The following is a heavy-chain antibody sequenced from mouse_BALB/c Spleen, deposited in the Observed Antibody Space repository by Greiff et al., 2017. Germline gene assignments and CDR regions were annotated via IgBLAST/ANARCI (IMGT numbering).Heavy chain of an antibody. CDR2: IWAGGST. CDR3: ARDSSGYGAWFAY. J-gene: IGHJ3*01. CDR1: GFSLTSYG. Sequence: VKLMESGPGLVAPSQSLSITCTVSGFSLTSYGVHWVRQPPGKGLEWLGVIWAGGSTNYNSALMSRLSISKDNSKSQVFLKMNSLQTDDTAMYYCARDSSGYGAWFAYWGQGTLVTVSA. V-gene: IGHV2-9*02. D-gene: IGHD3-1*01.